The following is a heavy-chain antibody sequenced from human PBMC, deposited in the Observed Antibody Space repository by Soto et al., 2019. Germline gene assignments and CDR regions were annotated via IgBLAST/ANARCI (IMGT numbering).Heavy chain of an antibody. Sequence: SGKVSFRASCYTFTNNDINWVREAAGQGLEWMGWMNPYSGNTGYARNFHGRVTMTRDNSITTAYMELSRLRSEDTAVYYCVRAPLDYYSADYFDNWGQGTLVTVSS. CDR3: VRAPLDYYSADYFDN. J-gene: IGHJ4*02. CDR2: MNPYSGNT. D-gene: IGHD2-21*01. V-gene: IGHV1-8*01. CDR1: CYTFTNND.